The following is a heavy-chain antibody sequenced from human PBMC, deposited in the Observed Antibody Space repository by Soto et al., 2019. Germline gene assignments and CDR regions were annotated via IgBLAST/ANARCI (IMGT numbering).Heavy chain of an antibody. J-gene: IGHJ6*02. CDR1: GGSFSGYY. Sequence: KTSETLSLTCAVYGGSFSGYYWSWIRQPPGKGLEWIGEINHSGSTNYNPSLKSRVTISVDTSKNQFSLKLSSVTAADTAVYYCASQGRGYRKIYYYYGMDVWGQGTTVTVSS. V-gene: IGHV4-34*01. CDR2: INHSGST. CDR3: ASQGRGYRKIYYYYGMDV. D-gene: IGHD5-18*01.